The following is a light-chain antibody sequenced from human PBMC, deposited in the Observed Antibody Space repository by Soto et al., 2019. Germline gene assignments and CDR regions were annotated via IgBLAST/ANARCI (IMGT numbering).Light chain of an antibody. CDR1: QIVSNV. CDR2: DVS. V-gene: IGKV1-6*01. J-gene: IGKJ1*01. CDR3: LQDYNYPWT. Sequence: IQMTQSPTTLSASVGDRVTITCRASQIVSNVLAWFQQKPGKGPELLIYDVSNLQSGVPSRFSGSGSATDFTLTISSLQPEDFATYYCLQDYNYPWTFGQGTKVDIK.